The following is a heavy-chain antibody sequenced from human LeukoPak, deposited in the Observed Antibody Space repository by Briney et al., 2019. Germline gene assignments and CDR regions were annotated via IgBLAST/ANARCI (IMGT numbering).Heavy chain of an antibody. Sequence: ASVKVSCKASGYTFTGYYMHWVRQAPGQGLEWMEWINPNSGGTNYAQKFQGRVTMTRDTSISTAYMELSRLRSDDTAVYYCARASGGNPLDAFDIWGQGTMVTVSS. CDR2: INPNSGGT. V-gene: IGHV1-2*02. CDR1: GYTFTGYY. CDR3: ARASGGNPLDAFDI. J-gene: IGHJ3*02. D-gene: IGHD4-23*01.